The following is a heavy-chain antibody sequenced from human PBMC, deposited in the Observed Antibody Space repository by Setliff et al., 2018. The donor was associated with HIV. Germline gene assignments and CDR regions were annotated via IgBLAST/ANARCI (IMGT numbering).Heavy chain of an antibody. Sequence: PSETLSLTCSVFGGSISSGDYYWSWLRQHPGKGLEWIGYIYHSGTTYYNPSLASRVIISADTSRKRFSPQLNSVTAADTGVYFCARAPQDRTMWYFDLWGRGTLVTVSS. J-gene: IGHJ2*01. CDR2: IYHSGTT. V-gene: IGHV4-31*03. CDR1: GGSISSGDYY. D-gene: IGHD3-10*01. CDR3: ARAPQDRTMWYFDL.